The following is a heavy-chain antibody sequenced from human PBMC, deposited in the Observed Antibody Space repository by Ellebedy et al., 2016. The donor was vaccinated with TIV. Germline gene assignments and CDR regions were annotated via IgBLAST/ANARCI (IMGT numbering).Heavy chain of an antibody. CDR1: GGSFSGYY. CDR2: INHSGST. V-gene: IGHV4-34*01. D-gene: IGHD3-22*01. J-gene: IGHJ4*02. Sequence: SETLSLTCAVYGGSFSGYYWSWIRQPPGKGLEWIGEINHSGSTNYNPSLKSRVTISVDTSKNQVSLKLSSVTAADTAVYYCARRVGTMIRKRAFVGSFDYWGQGTLVTVSS. CDR3: ARRVGTMIRKRAFVGSFDY.